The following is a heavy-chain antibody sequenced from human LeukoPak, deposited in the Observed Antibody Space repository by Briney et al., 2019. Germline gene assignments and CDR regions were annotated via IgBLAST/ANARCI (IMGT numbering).Heavy chain of an antibody. CDR3: ARSRYSGSLYYFDY. Sequence: PSETLSLTCTVSGGSISSYYWSWIRQPSGKGLEWIGYIYYSGSTNYNPSLKSRVTISVDTSKNQFSLKLSSVTAADTAVYYCARSRYSGSLYYFDYWGQGTLVTVSS. CDR1: GGSISSYY. D-gene: IGHD1-26*01. V-gene: IGHV4-59*01. CDR2: IYYSGST. J-gene: IGHJ4*02.